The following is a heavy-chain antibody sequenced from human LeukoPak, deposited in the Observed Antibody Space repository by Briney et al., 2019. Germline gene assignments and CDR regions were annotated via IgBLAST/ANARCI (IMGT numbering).Heavy chain of an antibody. CDR2: IIPIFGTA. J-gene: IGHJ3*02. CDR3: ARASPGIAVAGTSAFDI. Sequence: SVKDSCKASGGTFRSYAISWVRQPPGKGLEWMGGIIPIFGTANYAQKFQGRVTITADESTSTAYMELSSLRSEDTAVYYCARASPGIAVAGTSAFDIWGQGTMVTVSS. D-gene: IGHD6-19*01. V-gene: IGHV1-69*01. CDR1: GGTFRSYA.